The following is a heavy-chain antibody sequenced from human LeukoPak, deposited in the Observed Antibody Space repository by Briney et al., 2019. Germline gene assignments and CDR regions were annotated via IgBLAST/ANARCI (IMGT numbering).Heavy chain of an antibody. V-gene: IGHV3-23*01. CDR1: GFTFSSYA. CDR3: AGGQGAYWTNGGCPASGPFDY. D-gene: IGHD2-8*01. Sequence: GGSLRLSCAASGFTFSSYAMSWVRQAPGKGLEWVSAISGSGGSTYYADSVKGRFTISRDNSKNTLYLQMNSLRAEDTAVYYCAGGQGAYWTNGGCPASGPFDYWGQGTLVTVSS. J-gene: IGHJ4*02. CDR2: ISGSGGST.